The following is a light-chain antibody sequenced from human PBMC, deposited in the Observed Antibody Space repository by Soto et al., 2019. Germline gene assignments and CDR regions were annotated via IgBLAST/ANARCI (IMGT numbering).Light chain of an antibody. Sequence: EIVLTQSPGTLSLSPGERATLSCWSSQRFTSSYLAWYQQKPGQPPRLLIYDASNRATGIPARFSGSGSGTDFTLTISSLEPEDIAVYYCQQRSNWPITFGQGTRLEIK. CDR1: QRFTSSY. V-gene: IGKV3-11*01. CDR2: DAS. CDR3: QQRSNWPIT. J-gene: IGKJ5*01.